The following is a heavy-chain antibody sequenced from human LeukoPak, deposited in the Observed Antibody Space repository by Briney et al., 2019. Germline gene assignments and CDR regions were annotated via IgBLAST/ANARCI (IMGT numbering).Heavy chain of an antibody. V-gene: IGHV1-69*05. CDR2: IISICCTT. Sequence: ASVKVSCKASGGTLIRHAISGVGQAPGQGGEWMGGIISICCTTNYAQMFQGRIPITTNEPQSTVYMEMSRLRSEDAGVYYCARESAAAGTFVYWGQGTLVTVSS. D-gene: IGHD6-13*01. J-gene: IGHJ4*02. CDR1: GGTLIRHA. CDR3: ARESAAAGTFVY.